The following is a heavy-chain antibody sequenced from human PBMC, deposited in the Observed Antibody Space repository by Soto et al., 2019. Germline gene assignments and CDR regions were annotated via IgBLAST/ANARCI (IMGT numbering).Heavy chain of an antibody. J-gene: IGHJ4*02. CDR3: ARSNIVVVPAARGYFDY. D-gene: IGHD2-2*01. Sequence: SETLSLTCTVSGGSISSGDYYWSWIRQPPGKGLEWIGYVYYSGSTYYNPSLKSRVTISVDTSKNQFSLKLSSATAADTALHYCARSNIVVVPAARGYFDYWGQGTLVTVPQ. CDR1: GGSISSGDYY. CDR2: VYYSGST. V-gene: IGHV4-30-4*01.